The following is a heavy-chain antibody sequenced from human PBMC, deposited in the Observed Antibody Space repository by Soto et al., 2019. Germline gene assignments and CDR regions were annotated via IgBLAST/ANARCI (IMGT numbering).Heavy chain of an antibody. CDR1: GYTFTSYG. J-gene: IGHJ6*02. CDR2: INADNGNT. Sequence: ASVKVSCKASGYTFTSYGISWVRQAPGQGLEWMGWINADNGNTKYSQKFQGRVTITRDTSASTAYMELSSLRSEDTAVYYCASTIFGVVTPYYGMDVWGQGTTVTVSS. CDR3: ASTIFGVVTPYYGMDV. D-gene: IGHD3-3*01. V-gene: IGHV1-18*01.